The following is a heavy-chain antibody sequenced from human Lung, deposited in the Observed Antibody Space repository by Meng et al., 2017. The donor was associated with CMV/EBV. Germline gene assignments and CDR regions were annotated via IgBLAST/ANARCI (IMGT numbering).Heavy chain of an antibody. CDR1: GFTFSDYF. CDR3: AREGRKAADI. D-gene: IGHD6-6*01. J-gene: IGHJ4*02. CDR2: ISHTGQAL. Sequence: GGSLRLSCAASGFTFSDYFMTWIRQAPGKGLEWLSYISHTGQALYYADSVKGRFTMSRDNARKSLYLQMNSLRAEDTAIYYCAREGRKAADIWGQGTRVTGSS. V-gene: IGHV3-11*01.